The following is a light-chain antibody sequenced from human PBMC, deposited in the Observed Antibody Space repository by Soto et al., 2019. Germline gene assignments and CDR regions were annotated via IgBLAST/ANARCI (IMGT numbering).Light chain of an antibody. V-gene: IGLV2-11*01. CDR3: CSYAGSYYV. CDR1: SSDVGGYNY. Sequence: QSALTQPRSVSGSPGQSGTISCTGTSSDVGGYNYVSWYQQHPGKAPKLMIYDVSKRPSGVPDRFSGSKSGNTASLTISGLQAEEEADYYCCSYAGSYYVFGTGTKVTVL. J-gene: IGLJ1*01. CDR2: DVS.